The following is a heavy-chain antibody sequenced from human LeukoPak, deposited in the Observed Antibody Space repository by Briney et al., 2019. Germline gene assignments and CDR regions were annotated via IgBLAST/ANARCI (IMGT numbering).Heavy chain of an antibody. CDR2: ISYDGSNK. CDR1: GFTFSSYA. V-gene: IGHV3-30-3*01. D-gene: IGHD5-12*01. Sequence: GGSLRLSCAASGFTFSSYAMHWVRQAPGKGLEWVAVISYDGSNKYYADSVKGRFTISRDNSKNTLYLQMNSLRAEDTAVYYCAREDIVATMRAFDIWGQGTMVTVS. J-gene: IGHJ3*02. CDR3: AREDIVATMRAFDI.